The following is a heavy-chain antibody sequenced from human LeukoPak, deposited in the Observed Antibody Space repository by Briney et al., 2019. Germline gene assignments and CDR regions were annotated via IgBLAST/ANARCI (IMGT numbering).Heavy chain of an antibody. V-gene: IGHV3-9*03. CDR3: VKGLGYCSSTSCFEAFDI. D-gene: IGHD2-2*01. CDR1: GFTFDDYA. CDR2: ISWNSGSI. Sequence: GGSLRLSCAASGFTFDDYAMHWVRQAPGKGLEWVSGISWNSGSIGYADSVKGRFTISRDNAKNSLYLQMNSLRAEDMALYYCVKGLGYCSSTSCFEAFDIWGQGTMVTVSS. J-gene: IGHJ3*02.